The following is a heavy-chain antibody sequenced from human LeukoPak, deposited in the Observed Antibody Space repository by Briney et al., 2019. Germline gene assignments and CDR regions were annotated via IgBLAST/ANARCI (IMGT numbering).Heavy chain of an antibody. Sequence: GGSLRLSCIASGFTFRTYTMAWVRQAQGGGLEWVSAIGGDGGGTFYADSVKGRFAISRDNSKNTLYLQMNSLRAEDTAVYYCAISPHLFTPLSDYWGQGTLVTVSS. CDR3: AISPHLFTPLSDY. CDR2: IGGDGGGT. V-gene: IGHV3-23*01. J-gene: IGHJ4*02. CDR1: GFTFRTYT.